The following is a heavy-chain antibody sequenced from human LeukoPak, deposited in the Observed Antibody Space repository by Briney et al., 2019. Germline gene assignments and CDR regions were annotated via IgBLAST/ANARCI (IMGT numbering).Heavy chain of an antibody. V-gene: IGHV3-23*01. CDR3: AKSRGESRGASNY. CDR2: ISGSGGST. J-gene: IGHJ4*02. Sequence: PGGSLRLSCAASGFTFSSYAMSWVRQAPGKGLEWVSAISGSGGSTHYADSVKGRFTISRDNSKNTLYLQMNSLRAEDTAVYYCAKSRGESRGASNYWGQGTLVTVSS. CDR1: GFTFSSYA. D-gene: IGHD1-26*01.